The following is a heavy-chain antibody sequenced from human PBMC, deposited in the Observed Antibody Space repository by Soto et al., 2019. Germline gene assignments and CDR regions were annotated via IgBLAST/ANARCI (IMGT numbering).Heavy chain of an antibody. D-gene: IGHD3-22*01. CDR1: GGTFSSYA. V-gene: IGHV1-69*01. J-gene: IGHJ6*02. CDR2: IIPIFGTA. CDR3: ARDVYYDSSGYYGLRYYYGMDV. Sequence: QVQLVQSGAEVKKPGSSVKVSCKASGGTFSSYAISWVRQAPGQGLEWMGGIIPIFGTANYAQKFQGRVTITADESNSTADMELSSLRSDDTAVYYCARDVYYDSSGYYGLRYYYGMDVWGQGTTVTVSS.